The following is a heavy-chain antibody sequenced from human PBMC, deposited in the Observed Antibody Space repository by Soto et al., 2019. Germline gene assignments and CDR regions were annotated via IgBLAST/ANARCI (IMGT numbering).Heavy chain of an antibody. V-gene: IGHV4-59*01. CDR1: GGSISSYY. Sequence: LSLTCTVSGGSISSYYWSWIRQPPGKGLEWIGYIYYSGSTNYNPSLKSRVTISVDTSKNQFSLKLSSVTAADTAVYYCARARQQLVSYYYYGMDVWGQGTTVTVSS. CDR3: ARARQQLVSYYYYGMDV. CDR2: IYYSGST. D-gene: IGHD6-13*01. J-gene: IGHJ6*02.